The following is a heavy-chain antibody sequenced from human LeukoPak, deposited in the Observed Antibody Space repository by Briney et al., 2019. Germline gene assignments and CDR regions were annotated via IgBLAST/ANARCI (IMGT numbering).Heavy chain of an antibody. Sequence: ASVKVSCKASGYTFTGYYMHWVRQAPGQGLEWMGWINPNSGGTNYAQKFQGRVTMTRDTSISTAYMELSRLRSDDTAVYYCARELGGGPYYGMDVWGQGTTVIVSS. V-gene: IGHV1-2*02. J-gene: IGHJ6*02. CDR1: GYTFTGYY. CDR2: INPNSGGT. CDR3: ARELGGGPYYGMDV. D-gene: IGHD3-16*01.